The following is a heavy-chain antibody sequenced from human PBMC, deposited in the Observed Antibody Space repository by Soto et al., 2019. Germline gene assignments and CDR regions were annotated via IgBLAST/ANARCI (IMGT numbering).Heavy chain of an antibody. D-gene: IGHD3-22*01. CDR1: GFTFSDYA. V-gene: IGHV3-23*01. CDR2: ISGSGGST. Sequence: DVLLLESGGGLVQPGGSLRLSCAASGFTFSDYAMNWVRQAPGKGLEWVSTISGSGGSTYYADSVRGRFTVSRDNPKSTLYLQVNILRPDDTAVYYCAKGGAFYYDLDWFDPWGQGTPVTVSS. CDR3: AKGGAFYYDLDWFDP. J-gene: IGHJ5*02.